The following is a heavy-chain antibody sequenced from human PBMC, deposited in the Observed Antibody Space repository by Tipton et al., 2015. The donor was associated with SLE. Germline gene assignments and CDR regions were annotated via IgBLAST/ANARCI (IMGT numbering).Heavy chain of an antibody. CDR3: AKDRRAAAGVAEYFQH. Sequence: SLRLSCAASGFTFSDYYMSWIRQAPGKGLEWVSYISSSSSYTNYADSVKGRFTISRDNSKNTLYLQMNSLRAEDTAAYYCAKDRRAAAGVAEYFQHWGQGTLVTVSS. D-gene: IGHD6-13*01. CDR2: ISSSSSYT. CDR1: GFTFSDYY. J-gene: IGHJ1*01. V-gene: IGHV3-11*06.